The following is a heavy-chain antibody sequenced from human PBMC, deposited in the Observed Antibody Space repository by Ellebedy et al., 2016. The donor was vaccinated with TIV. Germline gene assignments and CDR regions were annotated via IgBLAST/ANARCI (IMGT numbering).Heavy chain of an antibody. CDR1: GFTFDDYG. CDR3: ARGIYSSGWYVEEYYFDY. J-gene: IGHJ4*02. Sequence: GGSLRLXXAASGFTFDDYGMSWVRQAPGKGLEWVSGINWNGGSTGYADSVKGRFTISRDNAKNSLYLQMNSLRAEDTALYHCARGIYSSGWYVEEYYFDYWGQGTLVTVSS. D-gene: IGHD6-19*01. V-gene: IGHV3-20*01. CDR2: INWNGGST.